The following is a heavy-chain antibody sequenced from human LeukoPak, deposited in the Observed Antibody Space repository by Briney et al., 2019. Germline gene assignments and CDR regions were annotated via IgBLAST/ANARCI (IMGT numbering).Heavy chain of an antibody. D-gene: IGHD3-3*01. J-gene: IGHJ4*02. CDR3: AREGGTIFGVVTN. V-gene: IGHV3-21*01. CDR2: ISSSSSYI. Sequence: GGSLRLSCAASGFTFSSYGMSWVRQAPGKGLEWVSSISSSSSYIYYADSVKGRFTISRDNAKNSLYLQMNSLRAEDTAVYYCAREGGTIFGVVTNWGQGTLVTVSS. CDR1: GFTFSSYG.